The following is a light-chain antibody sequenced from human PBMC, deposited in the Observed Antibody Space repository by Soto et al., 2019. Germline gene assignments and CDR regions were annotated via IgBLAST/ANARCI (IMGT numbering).Light chain of an antibody. CDR3: QQRSNWPSIT. CDR2: DAS. V-gene: IGKV3-11*01. J-gene: IGKJ5*01. CDR1: QSVASY. Sequence: EIVRTQSPATLSVSPGEPATLSCRASQSVASYLAWYHQKPGQASRLLIYDASNRATGIPARFSGSGSGTDFTLTISSLEPEDFAVYYCQQRSNWPSITFGQGTRLEIK.